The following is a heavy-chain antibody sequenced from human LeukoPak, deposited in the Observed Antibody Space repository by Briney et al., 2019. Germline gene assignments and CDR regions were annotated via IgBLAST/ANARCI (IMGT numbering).Heavy chain of an antibody. J-gene: IGHJ4*02. D-gene: IGHD2-21*01. Sequence: IPIFGTANYAQKFQGRVTITADESTSTAYMELSSLRSEDTAVYYCARAPYCGGDCYLPFDYWGQGTLVTVSS. CDR2: IPIFGTA. CDR3: ARAPYCGGDCYLPFDY. V-gene: IGHV1-69*01.